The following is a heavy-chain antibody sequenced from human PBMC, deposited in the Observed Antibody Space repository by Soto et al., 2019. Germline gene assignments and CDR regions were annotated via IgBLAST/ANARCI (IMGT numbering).Heavy chain of an antibody. CDR3: ARLGECQQVVPVYIDY. V-gene: IGHV4-59*08. J-gene: IGHJ4*02. CDR1: GGSVGIYY. D-gene: IGHD6-13*01. Sequence: SETLSLTCTVYGGSVGIYYWSWIRQPPGKGLEWIGYIYYSGSTNYNPSLKSRVTISVDTSKNQFSLKLTSVTAADTAVYYCARLGECQQVVPVYIDYWGQGTLVTVSS. CDR2: IYYSGST.